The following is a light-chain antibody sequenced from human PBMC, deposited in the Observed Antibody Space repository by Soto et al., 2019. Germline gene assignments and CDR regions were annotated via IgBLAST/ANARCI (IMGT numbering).Light chain of an antibody. CDR3: QQYNNGPQT. J-gene: IGKJ1*01. Sequence: VLTQSPGTLSLSPGESATLSCRASQPVNSYLNWYQQQPGQSPRLLMSDTSHRATGIPDRFSGSGSGTDFTLIISRLEPEDFAVYYCQQYNNGPQTFGQGTKVDI. CDR1: QPVNSY. V-gene: IGKV3-11*01. CDR2: DTS.